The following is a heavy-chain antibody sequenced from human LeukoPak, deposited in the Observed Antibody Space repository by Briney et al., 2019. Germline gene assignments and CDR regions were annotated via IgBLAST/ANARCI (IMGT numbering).Heavy chain of an antibody. CDR1: GGSISSYY. CDR3: ARTRIVDGPFDY. Sequence: SETLSLTCTVSGGSISSYYWSWIRQPPGKGLEEMRINYFSGSTNYNPSPKSRVTISVDTSQNQFSLKLSSVTAADTAVYYCARTRIVDGPFDYWGQETLVTVSS. V-gene: IGHV4-59*01. J-gene: IGHJ4*02. CDR2: NYFSGST. D-gene: IGHD1-26*01.